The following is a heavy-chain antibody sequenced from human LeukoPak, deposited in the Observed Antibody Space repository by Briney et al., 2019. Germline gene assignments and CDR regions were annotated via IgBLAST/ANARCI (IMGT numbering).Heavy chain of an antibody. CDR1: GFSFSNSA. CDR3: VKGVTMVRGSREFDY. D-gene: IGHD3-10*01. CDR2: IGGGGSS. V-gene: IGHV3-23*01. J-gene: IGHJ4*02. Sequence: PGGSLRLSCTASGFSFSNSAMTWVRQAPGKGLEWVSSIGGGGSSYYAGSVKGRFTISRDNSKNTVYLQMNNLRAEDTAIFYCVKGVTMVRGSREFDYWGQGTLVTASS.